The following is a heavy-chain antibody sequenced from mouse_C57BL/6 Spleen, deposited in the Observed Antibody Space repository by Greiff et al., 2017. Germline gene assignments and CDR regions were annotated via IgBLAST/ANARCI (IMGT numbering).Heavy chain of an antibody. V-gene: IGHV1-78*01. CDR3: ARVDYYGSGDFDY. J-gene: IGHJ2*01. Sequence: VQLQQSDAELVKPGASVKISCKVSGYTFTDYTIHWMKQRPEQGLEWIGYIYPRDGSTKYNEKFKGKATLTADKSSSTAYMQLNSLTSEDSAVYFCARVDYYGSGDFDYWGQGTTLTVSS. D-gene: IGHD1-1*01. CDR2: IYPRDGST. CDR1: GYTFTDYT.